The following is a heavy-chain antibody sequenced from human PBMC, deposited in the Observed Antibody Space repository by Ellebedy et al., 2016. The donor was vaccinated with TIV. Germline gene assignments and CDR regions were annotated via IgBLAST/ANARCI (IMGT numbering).Heavy chain of an antibody. J-gene: IGHJ4*02. CDR3: ARDTSGLSY. CDR2: ISNAGDTT. V-gene: IGHV3-74*01. Sequence: PGGSLRLSCAASGFTFSDHRMHWVRQAPGRGLVWVSSISNAGDTTRYADFVKGRFSISRDNAKNTLYLQMNSPTVEDTAVYYCARDTSGLSYWGQGTLVTVSS. D-gene: IGHD3-16*02. CDR1: GFTFSDHR.